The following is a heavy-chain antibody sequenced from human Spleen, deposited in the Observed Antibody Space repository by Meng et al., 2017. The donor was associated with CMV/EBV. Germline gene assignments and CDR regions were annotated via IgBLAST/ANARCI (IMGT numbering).Heavy chain of an antibody. D-gene: IGHD6-19*01. CDR3: ARDWAGYYYGMDV. Sequence: GGSLRLSCAASGFTFSDYEMNWVRQAPGKGLEWVSFISRSGTTMYYAASVKGRFTISRDNAQNSLYLQMNSLRAEDTALYYCARDWAGYYYGMDVWGRGTTVTVSS. CDR2: ISRSGTTM. J-gene: IGHJ6*02. V-gene: IGHV3-48*03. CDR1: GFTFSDYE.